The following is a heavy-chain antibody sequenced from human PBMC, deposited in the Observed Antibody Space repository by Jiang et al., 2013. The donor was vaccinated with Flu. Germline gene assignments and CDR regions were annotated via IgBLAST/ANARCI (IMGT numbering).Heavy chain of an antibody. J-gene: IGHJ4*02. CDR1: GGSISSYY. V-gene: IGHV4-59*01. CDR3: ARGSIAARPHWY. D-gene: IGHD6-6*01. Sequence: LLKPSETLSLTCTVSGGSISSYYWSWIRQPPGKGLEWIGYIYYSGSTNYNPSLKSRVTISVDTSKNQFSLKLSSVTAADTAVYYCARGSIAARPHWYWGQGTLVTVSS. CDR2: IYYSGST.